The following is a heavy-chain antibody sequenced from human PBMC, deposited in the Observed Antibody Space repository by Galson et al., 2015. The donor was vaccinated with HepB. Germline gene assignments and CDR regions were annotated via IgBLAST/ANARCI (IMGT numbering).Heavy chain of an antibody. CDR2: ISSSSSTI. CDR3: ARHQNGSDV. V-gene: IGHV3-48*04. CDR1: GFSFSTYS. Sequence: SLSLPCAASGFSFSTYSLNWVRQAPGKGLEWVSYISSSSSTIYYADSVTGRFAISRDNAKSSLYLQMNGLRAEDTAVYYCARHQNGSDVWGQGTTVTVSS. J-gene: IGHJ6*02.